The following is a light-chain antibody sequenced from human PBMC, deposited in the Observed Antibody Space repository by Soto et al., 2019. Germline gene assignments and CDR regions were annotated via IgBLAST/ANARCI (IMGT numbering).Light chain of an antibody. CDR3: CSYAGSSAFGV. J-gene: IGLJ2*01. CDR2: EGN. Sequence: QSALTQPASVSGSPGQSITISCTGTRSDVGSYNLVSWYQQHPGKAPKLMIYEGNKRPSGVSNRFSGSKSGNTASLTISGLQAEDEADYYCCSYAGSSAFGVFGGGTKLTVL. V-gene: IGLV2-23*03. CDR1: RSDVGSYNL.